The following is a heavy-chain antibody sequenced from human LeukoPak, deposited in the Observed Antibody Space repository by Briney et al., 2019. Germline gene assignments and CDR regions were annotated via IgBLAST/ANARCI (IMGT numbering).Heavy chain of an antibody. J-gene: IGHJ4*02. CDR3: GRGSGGSIDS. CDR2: LYYTGST. V-gene: IGHV4-59*01. CDR1: GASISNYY. D-gene: IGHD3-16*01. Sequence: SETLSLTCTVSGASISNYYWSWIRQPPGKGLEWIGYLYYTGSTHYNPSLNSRVTISVDTSSNQFSLRLTSVTAADTAVYYCGRGSGGSIDSWGQGTLVIVSS.